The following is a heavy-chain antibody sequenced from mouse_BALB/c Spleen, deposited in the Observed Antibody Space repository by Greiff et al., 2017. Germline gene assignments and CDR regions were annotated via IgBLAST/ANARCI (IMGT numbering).Heavy chain of an antibody. Sequence: EVQLQQSGPSLVKPSQTLSLTCSVTGDSITSGYWNWIRKFPGNKLEYMGYISYSGSTYYNPSLKSRISITRDTSKNQYYLQLNSVTTEDTATYYCARSGVYYGNPYYFDYWGQGTTLTVSS. V-gene: IGHV3-8*02. CDR3: ARSGVYYGNPYYFDY. J-gene: IGHJ2*01. CDR2: ISYSGST. CDR1: GDSITSGY. D-gene: IGHD2-1*01.